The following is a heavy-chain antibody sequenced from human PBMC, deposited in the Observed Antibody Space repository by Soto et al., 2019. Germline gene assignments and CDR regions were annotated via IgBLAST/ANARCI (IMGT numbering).Heavy chain of an antibody. CDR1: GFSLSTRGVA. CDR3: VHRPTGYHFDY. CDR2: FYWDDDE. D-gene: IGHD5-12*01. Sequence: QITLKESGPTLVKPTQTLTLTCTFSGFSLSTRGVAVGWIRQPPEKALEWLALFYWDDDERYSPSLKSRITITKDTSKNQVVLTMTNMDPVDTATYYCVHRPTGYHFDYWGQGTLVTVSS. J-gene: IGHJ4*02. V-gene: IGHV2-5*02.